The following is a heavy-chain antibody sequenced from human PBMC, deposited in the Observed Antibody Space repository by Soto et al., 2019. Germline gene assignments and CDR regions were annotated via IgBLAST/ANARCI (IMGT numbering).Heavy chain of an antibody. V-gene: IGHV2-26*01. Sequence: QVTSKESGPVLVKPTETLTLTCTFSGFSFSNPRMSVSWIRQPPGKALEWLAHISSSDVKSYSTSLKSRLTILKDTSKSQVVLTMTNVDPMDTATYYCARVLYYGMDVWGQGTTVTVSS. CDR2: ISSSDVK. CDR1: GFSFSNPRMS. J-gene: IGHJ6*02. CDR3: ARVLYYGMDV.